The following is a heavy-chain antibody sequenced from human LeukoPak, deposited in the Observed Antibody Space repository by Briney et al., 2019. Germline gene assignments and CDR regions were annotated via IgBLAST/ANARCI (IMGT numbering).Heavy chain of an antibody. V-gene: IGHV3-21*01. CDR3: ANHLACGSTSCPPFDS. Sequence: GGSLRLSCTVSGFTFSTYSMNWVRQAPGKGLEWVASISDRGTYIYYADSVKGRFTISRHNAKNSLYLQVNSLRAEHTAVYYCANHLACGSTSCPPFDSWGQGTLVTVSS. D-gene: IGHD2-2*01. J-gene: IGHJ4*02. CDR2: ISDRGTYI. CDR1: GFTFSTYS.